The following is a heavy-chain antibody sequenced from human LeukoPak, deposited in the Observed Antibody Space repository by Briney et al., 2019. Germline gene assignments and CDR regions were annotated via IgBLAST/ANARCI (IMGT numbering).Heavy chain of an antibody. V-gene: IGHV4-59*01. D-gene: IGHD1-26*01. CDR1: GGSISSYY. CDR2: IYYSGST. J-gene: IGHJ5*02. Sequence: PSETLSLTCTVSGGSISSYYWSWIRQPPGKGLEWIGYIYYSGSTNYNPSLKSRVTISVDTSKNQFSLKLRSVTAADTAVYYCARDRRSGSYYWFDPWGQGTLVTVSS. CDR3: ARDRRSGSYYWFDP.